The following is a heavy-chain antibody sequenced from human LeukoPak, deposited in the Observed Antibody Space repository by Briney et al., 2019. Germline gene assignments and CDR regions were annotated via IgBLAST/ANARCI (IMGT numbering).Heavy chain of an antibody. CDR1: GYTFTSYG. J-gene: IGHJ4*02. CDR3: ARGVPYYDSSGYPDY. Sequence: ASVKVSCKASGYTFTSYGITWVRQAPGQGLEWMGWISAYNGNTNYAQMLQGRVTMTTDTSTSTAYMELRSLRSDDTAVFYCARGVPYYDSSGYPDYWGQGTLVTVSS. D-gene: IGHD3-22*01. CDR2: ISAYNGNT. V-gene: IGHV1-18*01.